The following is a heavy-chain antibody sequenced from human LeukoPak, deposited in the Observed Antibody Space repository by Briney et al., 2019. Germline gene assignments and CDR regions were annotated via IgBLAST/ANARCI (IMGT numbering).Heavy chain of an antibody. Sequence: SQTLSLTCTVSGVSISSGDYYWSWIRQPPGKGLEWIGYIYYSGRTYYNPSLKSRVTISVDTSKNQFSLKLSSATAADTAVYYCARTYYDILTGYYKDAFDIWGQGTMVTVSS. CDR1: GVSISSGDYY. CDR3: ARTYYDILTGYYKDAFDI. J-gene: IGHJ3*02. V-gene: IGHV4-30-4*01. D-gene: IGHD3-9*01. CDR2: IYYSGRT.